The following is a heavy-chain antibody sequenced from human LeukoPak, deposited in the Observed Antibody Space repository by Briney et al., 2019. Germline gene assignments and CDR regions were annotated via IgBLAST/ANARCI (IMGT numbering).Heavy chain of an antibody. Sequence: GGSLRLSCAASGFTFSTYAMHWVRQAPGKGLEWVSYISSSSSTIYYADSVKGRFTISRDNAKNSLYLQMNSLRDEDTAVYYCARGPGYCSGGSCYLFLYWGQGTLVTVSS. CDR3: ARGPGYCSGGSCYLFLY. J-gene: IGHJ4*02. V-gene: IGHV3-48*02. CDR1: GFTFSTYA. D-gene: IGHD2-15*01. CDR2: ISSSSSTI.